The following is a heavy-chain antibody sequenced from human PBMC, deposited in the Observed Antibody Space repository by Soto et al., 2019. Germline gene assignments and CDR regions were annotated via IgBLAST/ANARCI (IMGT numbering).Heavy chain of an antibody. CDR1: GGTFSNYA. Sequence: QVQLVQSGAEVKKPGSSVKVSCRASGGTFSNYAISWVRQAPGQGLEWMGGIVPAFGTPNYAQNLQGRITITAEDSTTTVYMDLSSLRSEDTAVYYCARGATIFGVAAYSYYEMDVWGQGTTVTLSS. CDR3: ARGATIFGVAAYSYYEMDV. D-gene: IGHD3-3*01. J-gene: IGHJ6*02. V-gene: IGHV1-69*01. CDR2: IVPAFGTP.